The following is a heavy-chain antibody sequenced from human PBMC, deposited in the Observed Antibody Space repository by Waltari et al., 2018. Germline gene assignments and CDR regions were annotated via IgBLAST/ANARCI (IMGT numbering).Heavy chain of an antibody. D-gene: IGHD6-19*01. V-gene: IGHV4-39*01. CDR3: ASSYSSGWYSTFDY. CDR2: IYYSGST. Sequence: GWIVPPQGKGLEWIGSIYYSGSTYYNPSLKSRVTISVDTSKNQFSLKLSSVTAADTAVYYCASSYSSGWYSTFDYWGQGTLVTVSS. J-gene: IGHJ4*02.